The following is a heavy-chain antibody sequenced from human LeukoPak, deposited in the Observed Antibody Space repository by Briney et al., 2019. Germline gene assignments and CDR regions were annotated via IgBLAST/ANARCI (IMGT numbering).Heavy chain of an antibody. Sequence: GGSLRLSCAASGFAVSSNYMTWVRQAPGKGLEWVSVIYSSGSTYYADSVKGRFTISRDNSKNTLYLQMNSLRAEDTAVYYCAKLSMVRGVNPANYWGQGTLVTVSS. D-gene: IGHD3-10*01. CDR2: IYSSGST. CDR1: GFAVSSNY. CDR3: AKLSMVRGVNPANY. V-gene: IGHV3-53*01. J-gene: IGHJ4*02.